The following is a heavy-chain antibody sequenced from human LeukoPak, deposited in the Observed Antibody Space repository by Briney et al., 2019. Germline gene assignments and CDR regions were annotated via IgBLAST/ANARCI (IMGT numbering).Heavy chain of an antibody. V-gene: IGHV5-51*01. CDR2: ISPGDSDT. J-gene: IGHJ6*03. D-gene: IGHD6-13*01. Sequence: GESLKISCKGSGYSFTSYWIGWVRQMPGKGLEWMGIISPGDSDTRYSPSFQGQVTISADKSISTAYLQWSSLKASDTAMYYCARHGYSSSWYSTHYYYYMDVWGKGTTVTVSS. CDR1: GYSFTSYW. CDR3: ARHGYSSSWYSTHYYYYMDV.